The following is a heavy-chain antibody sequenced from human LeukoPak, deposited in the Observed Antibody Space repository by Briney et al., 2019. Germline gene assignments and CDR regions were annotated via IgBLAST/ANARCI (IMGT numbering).Heavy chain of an antibody. V-gene: IGHV4-39*07. CDR2: IFYSGST. CDR3: ARVGGSGWPRGNLDY. D-gene: IGHD6-19*01. J-gene: IGHJ4*02. CDR1: SGSISSSSYY. Sequence: SETLSLTCTVSSGSISSSSYYWGWIRQPPGKGLEWIGNIFYSGSTYYNPSLRSRVTISVDTSKNQFSLKLSSVTAADTAVYYCARVGGSGWPRGNLDYWGQGTLVTVSS.